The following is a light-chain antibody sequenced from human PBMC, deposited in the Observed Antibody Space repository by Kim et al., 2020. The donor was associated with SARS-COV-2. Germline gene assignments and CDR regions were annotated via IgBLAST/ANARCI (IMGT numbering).Light chain of an antibody. J-gene: IGLJ3*02. V-gene: IGLV4-69*01. CDR3: QTWGTGIWV. CDR2: LNSDGSH. Sequence: SVKLTCTLSSGNSSYALAWHQQQPEKGHRYLMKLNSDGSHSKGDGIPDRFSGSSSGAERYLTISSLQSEDEADYYCQTWGTGIWVFGGGTQLTVL. CDR1: SGNSSYA.